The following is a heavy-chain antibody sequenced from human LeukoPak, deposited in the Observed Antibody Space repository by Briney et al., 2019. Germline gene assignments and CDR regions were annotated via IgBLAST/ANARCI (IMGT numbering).Heavy chain of an antibody. V-gene: IGHV3-30*03. CDR2: ISYDGGDK. J-gene: IGHJ3*02. Sequence: GRSLRLSCAASGFTISTYGMHWVRQAPGKGLEWVALISYDGGDKYYADSVKGRFTISRDNSKNTLYLQMNSLRAEDTAVYYCARVLRDYDSRAYDAFDIWGQGTMVTVSS. CDR3: ARVLRDYDSRAYDAFDI. CDR1: GFTISTYG. D-gene: IGHD3-22*01.